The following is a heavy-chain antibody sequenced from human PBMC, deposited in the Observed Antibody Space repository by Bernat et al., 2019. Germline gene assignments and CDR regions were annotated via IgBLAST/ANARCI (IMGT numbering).Heavy chain of an antibody. V-gene: IGHV3-23*01. J-gene: IGHJ4*02. CDR1: GFTFSSYA. CDR2: ISGSGGST. CDR3: AKESVGGDIVVVVAAISYFDY. D-gene: IGHD2-15*01. Sequence: EVQLLESGGGLVQPGGSLRLSCAASGFTFSSYAMSWVRQAPGKGLEWVSAISGSGGSTYYADSVKGRFTISRDNSKNTLYLQMNSLRAEDTAVYYCAKESVGGDIVVVVAAISYFDYWGQGTLVTVSS.